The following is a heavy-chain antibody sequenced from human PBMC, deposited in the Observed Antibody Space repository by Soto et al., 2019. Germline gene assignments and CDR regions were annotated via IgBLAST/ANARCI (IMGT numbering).Heavy chain of an antibody. J-gene: IGHJ4*02. D-gene: IGHD3-3*01. Sequence: EVQLVESGGGLVKPWVSLRLSCGASGFTFSSYSMDWFRQAPVKWLECGPSISSSSSYIYYVDSVKGRFTISRDNAKNSLYLQMNSLRAEDTAVYYCARDDGVRDFAYWGQGTLVTVS. CDR1: GFTFSSYS. CDR2: ISSSSSYI. V-gene: IGHV3-21*01. CDR3: ARDDGVRDFAY.